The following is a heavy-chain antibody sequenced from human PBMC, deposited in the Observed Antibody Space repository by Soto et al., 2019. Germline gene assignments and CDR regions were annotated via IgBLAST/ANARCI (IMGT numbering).Heavy chain of an antibody. V-gene: IGHV3-30*18. D-gene: IGHD7-27*01. CDR3: ANLNLNWGGKYYYYGMDV. Sequence: GGSLRLSCAASGFTFSSYGMHWVRQAPGKGLEWVAVISYDGSNKYYADSVKGRFTISRDNSKNALYLQMNSLRAEDTAVYYCANLNLNWGGKYYYYGMDVWGQGTTVTVSS. CDR2: ISYDGSNK. CDR1: GFTFSSYG. J-gene: IGHJ6*02.